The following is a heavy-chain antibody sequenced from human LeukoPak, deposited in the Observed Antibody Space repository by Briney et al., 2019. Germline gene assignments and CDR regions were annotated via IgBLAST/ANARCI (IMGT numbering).Heavy chain of an antibody. V-gene: IGHV4-4*07. Sequence: SVTLSLTCTVSGGSISSYYWSWIRQPAGKGLEWIGRIYTSGSTNYNPSLKSRVTMSVDTSKNQFSLKLSSVTAADTAVYYCARDPGTPVYNWFDPWGQGTLVTVSS. CDR3: ARDPGTPVYNWFDP. CDR1: GGSISSYY. CDR2: IYTSGST. D-gene: IGHD2-15*01. J-gene: IGHJ5*02.